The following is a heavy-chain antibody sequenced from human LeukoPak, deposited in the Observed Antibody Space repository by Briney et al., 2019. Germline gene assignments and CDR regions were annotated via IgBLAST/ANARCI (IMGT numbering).Heavy chain of an antibody. CDR2: ISGSGGST. J-gene: IGHJ5*02. CDR1: GFTFSSYA. V-gene: IGHV3-23*01. Sequence: GGSLRLSCAASGFTFSSYAMSWVRPAPGKGLEWVSAISGSGGSTYYADSVKGRFTISRDNSKNTLYLQMNSLRAEDTAAYYCAKDPTPYGSENNWFDPWGQGTLVTVSS. D-gene: IGHD3-10*01. CDR3: AKDPTPYGSENNWFDP.